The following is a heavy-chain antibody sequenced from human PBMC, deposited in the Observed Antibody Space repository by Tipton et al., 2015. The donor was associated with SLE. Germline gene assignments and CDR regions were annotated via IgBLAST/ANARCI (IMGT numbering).Heavy chain of an antibody. CDR1: GFTFGSYW. D-gene: IGHD3-9*01. CDR3: ARMGILTGTFGGAFDI. J-gene: IGHJ3*02. V-gene: IGHV3-74*01. Sequence: SLRLSCAASGFTFGSYWMHWVRQGPGKGLVWVSRIYFDGSFSNYADSVKGRFTTSRDNAKNTLYLQMNSLRPEDTAVYYCARMGILTGTFGGAFDIWGQGTMVTVSS. CDR2: IYFDGSFS.